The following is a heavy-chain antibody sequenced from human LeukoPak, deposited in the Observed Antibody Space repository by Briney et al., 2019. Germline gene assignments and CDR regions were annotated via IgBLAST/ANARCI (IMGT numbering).Heavy chain of an antibody. J-gene: IGHJ4*02. CDR2: INPNSGGT. D-gene: IGHD3-22*01. CDR1: GYTFTDYF. V-gene: IGHV1-2*02. Sequence: ASLKVSSMPPGYTFTDYFIQWVRPAPGQGLEWMGWINPNSGGTDYAQKFQGRVTMTRDTFVSTTYMDLSRLRSDDTAVYYCARGDYYDSSGYPDYWGQGTLVTVSS. CDR3: ARGDYYDSSGYPDY.